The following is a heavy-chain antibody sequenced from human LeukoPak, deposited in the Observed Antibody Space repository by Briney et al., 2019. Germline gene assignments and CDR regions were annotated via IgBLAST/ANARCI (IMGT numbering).Heavy chain of an antibody. D-gene: IGHD5-18*01. Sequence: SETLSLTCAVYGGSFSGYYWSWIRQPPGKGLEWIGEINHSGSTNYNPSLNSRVTISADTSKNQFSLKLSSVTAADTAVYYCARGGIQLWLRYWGQGTLVTVSS. J-gene: IGHJ4*02. CDR1: GGSFSGYY. V-gene: IGHV4-34*01. CDR3: ARGGIQLWLRY. CDR2: INHSGST.